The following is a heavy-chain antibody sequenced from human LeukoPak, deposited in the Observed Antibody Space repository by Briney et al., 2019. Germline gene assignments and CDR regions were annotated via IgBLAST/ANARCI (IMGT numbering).Heavy chain of an antibody. CDR2: INLNSGGT. J-gene: IGHJ5*02. D-gene: IGHD2-2*01. CDR1: GYTFTGYY. V-gene: IGHV1-2*04. Sequence: ASVKVYCKASGYTFTGYYMHWVRQAPGQGLEWMGWINLNSGGTNYAQKFQGWVTMTRDTSISTAYMELSRLRSDDTAVYYCARGPLGYCSSTSCYANNWFDPGGQGTLVTVSS. CDR3: ARGPLGYCSSTSCYANNWFDP.